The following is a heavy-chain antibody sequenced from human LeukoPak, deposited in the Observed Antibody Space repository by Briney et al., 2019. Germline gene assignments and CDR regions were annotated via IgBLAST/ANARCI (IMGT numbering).Heavy chain of an antibody. V-gene: IGHV3-7*05. J-gene: IGHJ4*02. CDR2: IKPDGSGK. D-gene: IGHD4-23*01. CDR3: TTEDYGGNSDY. Sequence: GGSLRLSCAASGFTFSSYWMIWVRQAPGKGLERVANIKPDGSGKYYVDSVKGRFTISRDNAKNSLYLQMSSLKTEDTAVYYCTTEDYGGNSDYWGQGTLVTVSS. CDR1: GFTFSSYW.